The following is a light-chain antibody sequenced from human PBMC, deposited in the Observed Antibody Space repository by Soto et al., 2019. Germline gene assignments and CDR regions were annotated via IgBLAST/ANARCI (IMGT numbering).Light chain of an antibody. CDR2: GAS. Sequence: EIVMTQSPATLSVSPGERATLSCRASQSVSSNLAWYQQKPGQAPRLLFHGASTRATGIPARFSGFGSGTEFTLTISSLQSEDFAVYYCQQYNDWPPLTFGQGTKVDIK. CDR3: QQYNDWPPLT. V-gene: IGKV3-15*01. CDR1: QSVSSN. J-gene: IGKJ1*01.